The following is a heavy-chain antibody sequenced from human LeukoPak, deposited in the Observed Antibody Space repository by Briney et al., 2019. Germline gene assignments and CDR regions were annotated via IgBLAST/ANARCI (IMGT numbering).Heavy chain of an antibody. CDR3: AMSTIIVAGWAFDT. V-gene: IGHV5-51*01. CDR2: IYPGDSDT. D-gene: IGHD3-22*01. CDR1: GYNFARYW. Sequence: GESLKISCKGSGYNFARYWIGWVRQMPGKGLEWMGVIYPGDSDTRYSPSFQGQVTISADKSTSTAYVQWSSLKASDTAMYYCAMSTIIVAGWAFDTWGQGTMVTVSS. J-gene: IGHJ3*02.